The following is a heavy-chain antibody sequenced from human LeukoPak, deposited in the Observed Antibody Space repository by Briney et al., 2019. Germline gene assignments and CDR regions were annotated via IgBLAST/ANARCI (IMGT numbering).Heavy chain of an antibody. CDR1: GFTSSNAW. J-gene: IGHJ4*02. Sequence: GVSLRLSCAASGFTSSNAWMSWVRQAPGKGLEWVGRINSKTDGGTTDYAAPVKGRFTISRDDSKNTLFLQMNSLKTEDTAVYYCSNTYGDLADYWGQGTLVTVSS. D-gene: IGHD4-17*01. V-gene: IGHV3-15*01. CDR3: SNTYGDLADY. CDR2: INSKTDGGTT.